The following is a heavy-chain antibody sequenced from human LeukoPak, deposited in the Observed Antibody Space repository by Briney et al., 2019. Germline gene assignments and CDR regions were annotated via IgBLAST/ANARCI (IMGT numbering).Heavy chain of an antibody. V-gene: IGHV4-61*07. CDR2: IYYSGRT. CDR3: ARQDYDFWSGYHNWFDP. J-gene: IGHJ5*02. D-gene: IGHD3-3*01. Sequence: XXXXXXXEWXGYIYYSGRTNYNPSLKSRVTISVDTSKNQFSLKLSSVTAADTAVYYCARQDYDFWSGYHNWFDPWGQGTLVTVSS.